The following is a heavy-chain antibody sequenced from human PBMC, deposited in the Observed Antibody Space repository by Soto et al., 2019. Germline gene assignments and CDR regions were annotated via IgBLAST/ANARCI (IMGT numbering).Heavy chain of an antibody. CDR2: ISAYNGNT. J-gene: IGHJ5*02. D-gene: IGHD3-3*01. CDR1: GYTFTSYG. Sequence: ASVKVSCKASGYTFTSYGISWVRQAPGQGLEWMGWISAYNGNTNYAQKLQGRVTMTTDTSTSTAYMELRSLRSDDTAVYYCARVPITIFGVVIPNWFDPWGQGTLVPVSS. CDR3: ARVPITIFGVVIPNWFDP. V-gene: IGHV1-18*01.